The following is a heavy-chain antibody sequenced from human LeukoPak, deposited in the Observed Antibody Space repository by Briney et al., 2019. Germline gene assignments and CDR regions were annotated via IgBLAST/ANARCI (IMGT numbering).Heavy chain of an antibody. CDR1: GYTFTSYY. CDR3: ARVTGIAAAGEYFQH. D-gene: IGHD6-13*01. J-gene: IGHJ1*01. Sequence: ASVKVSCKASGYTFTSYYMHWVRQSPGQGLEWMRIINPSSGSTSYAQKFQGRVAMTRDTSTSTVYMELSSLRSEDTAVYYCARVTGIAAAGEYFQHWGQGTLVTVSS. V-gene: IGHV1-46*01. CDR2: INPSSGST.